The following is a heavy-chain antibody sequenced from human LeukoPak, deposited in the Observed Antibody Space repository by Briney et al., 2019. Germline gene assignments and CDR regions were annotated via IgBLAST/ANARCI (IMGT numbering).Heavy chain of an antibody. D-gene: IGHD6-13*01. CDR1: GFTFSSYA. V-gene: IGHV3-30*01. CDR2: ISYGGSNK. Sequence: PGGSLRLSCAASGFTFSSYAMHWVRQAPGKGLEWVAVISYGGSNKYYADSVKGRFTISRDNSKNTLYLQMNSLRAEDTAVYYCASASVYSSSWYPDYWGQGTLVTVSS. CDR3: ASASVYSSSWYPDY. J-gene: IGHJ4*02.